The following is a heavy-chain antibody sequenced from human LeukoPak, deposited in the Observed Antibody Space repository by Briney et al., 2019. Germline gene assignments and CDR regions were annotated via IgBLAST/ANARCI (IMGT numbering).Heavy chain of an antibody. Sequence: PGESLRLSCAASGFTFSDYYMSWIRQAPGKGLEWVSYISSSSSYTNYADSVKGRFTISRDNAKNSLYLQMNSLRAEDTAVYYCARDSEHVDYWGQGTLVTVSS. CDR3: ARDSEHVDY. J-gene: IGHJ4*02. CDR1: GFTFSDYY. CDR2: ISSSSSYT. V-gene: IGHV3-11*06.